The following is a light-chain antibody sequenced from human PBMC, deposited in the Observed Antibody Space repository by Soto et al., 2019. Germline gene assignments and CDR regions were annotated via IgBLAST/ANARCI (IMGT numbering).Light chain of an antibody. CDR1: QSLTYSDGNTY. Sequence: DVAMTQSPLSLPVTLGQPASISCRSSQSLTYSDGNTYLNWFHLRPGQSPSRLIYKVSNRDSGVPDGLTGSGSCTDFTLQISRVEAVDVGVYYCMKGTHWPPYTFGQGTKLEIK. V-gene: IGKV2-30*01. CDR3: MKGTHWPPYT. J-gene: IGKJ2*01. CDR2: KVS.